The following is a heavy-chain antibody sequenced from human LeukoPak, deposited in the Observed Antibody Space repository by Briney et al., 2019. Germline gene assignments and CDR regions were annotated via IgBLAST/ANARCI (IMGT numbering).Heavy chain of an antibody. CDR2: IIPIFGTA. V-gene: IGHV1-69*05. Sequence: ASVKVSCKASGGTFSSYAISWVRQAPGQGLGWMGRIIPIFGTANYAQKFQGRVTITTDESTSTAYMELSSLRSEDTAVYYCASGRDGTYWGQGTLVTVSS. D-gene: IGHD5-24*01. CDR3: ASGRDGTY. CDR1: GGTFSSYA. J-gene: IGHJ4*02.